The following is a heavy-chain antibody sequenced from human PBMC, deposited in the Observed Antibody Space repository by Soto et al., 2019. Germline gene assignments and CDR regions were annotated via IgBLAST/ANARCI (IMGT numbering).Heavy chain of an antibody. CDR3: ARVTLVPAAMLDY. CDR1: GGSISSGGYS. D-gene: IGHD2-2*01. J-gene: IGHJ4*02. V-gene: IGHV4-30-2*05. Sequence: PSETLSLTCAVSGGSISSGGYSWSWIRQPPGKGLEWIGYIYYSGSTYYNPSLKSRVTISVDTSKNQFSLKLSSVTAADTAVYYCARVTLVPAAMLDYWGQGTLVTVSS. CDR2: IYYSGST.